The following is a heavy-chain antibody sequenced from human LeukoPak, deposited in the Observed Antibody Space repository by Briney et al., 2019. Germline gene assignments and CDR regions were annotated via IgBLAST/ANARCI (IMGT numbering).Heavy chain of an antibody. CDR2: IRYDGSNK. Sequence: PGGSLRLSCAASGFTFSSYGMHWVRQAPGKWLEWVAFIRYDGSNKYYADSVKGRFTISRDNSKNTLYLQMNSLRAEDTAVYYCAKGDSGSYSKPFDYWGQGTLVTVSS. CDR1: GFTFSSYG. CDR3: AKGDSGSYSKPFDY. J-gene: IGHJ4*02. D-gene: IGHD1-26*01. V-gene: IGHV3-30*02.